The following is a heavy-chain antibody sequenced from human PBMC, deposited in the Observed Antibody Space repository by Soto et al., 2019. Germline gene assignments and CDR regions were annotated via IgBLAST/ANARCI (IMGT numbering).Heavy chain of an antibody. J-gene: IGHJ6*02. D-gene: IGHD3-22*01. CDR1: GGTFSSYA. Sequence: SVKVSCNASGGTFSSYAISWVRQAPGQGLEWMGGIIPIFGTANYAQKFQGRVTITADKSTSTAYMELSSLRSEDTAVYYCARDPAYYYDSSGPQYYGMDVWGQGTTVTVSS. V-gene: IGHV1-69*06. CDR3: ARDPAYYYDSSGPQYYGMDV. CDR2: IIPIFGTA.